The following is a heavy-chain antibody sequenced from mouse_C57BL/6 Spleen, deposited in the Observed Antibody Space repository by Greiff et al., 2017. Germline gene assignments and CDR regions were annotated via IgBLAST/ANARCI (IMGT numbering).Heavy chain of an antibody. CDR3: ARLVWDGGFGD. CDR1: GYTFTGYW. D-gene: IGHD4-1*01. Sequence: QVQLQQSGAELMKPGASVKLSCKATGYTFTGYWIEWVKQRPGHGLEWIGEILPGSGSTNYNEKFTGQATFTAAPSSNTADMQLSSLTTEDSAIYYCARLVWDGGFGDGGQGATLTVAS. J-gene: IGHJ2*01. CDR2: ILPGSGST. V-gene: IGHV1-9*01.